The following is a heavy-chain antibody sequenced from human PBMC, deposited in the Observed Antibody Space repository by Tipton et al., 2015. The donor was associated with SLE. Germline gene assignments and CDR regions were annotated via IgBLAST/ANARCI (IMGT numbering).Heavy chain of an antibody. CDR2: ISYDGSNK. V-gene: IGHV3-30-3*01. Sequence: LSLTCAVYGGSFSGYYWSWIRQPPGKGLEWVAVISYDGSNKYYTDSVKGRFTISRDNSKNTLYLQMNSLRAEDTAVYYCASTTRYSSSYHDAFDIWGQGTMVTVSS. J-gene: IGHJ3*02. D-gene: IGHD6-13*01. CDR3: ASTTRYSSSYHDAFDI. CDR1: GGSFSGYY.